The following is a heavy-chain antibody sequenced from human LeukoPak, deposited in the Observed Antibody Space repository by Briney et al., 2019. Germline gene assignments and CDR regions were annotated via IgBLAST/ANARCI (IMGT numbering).Heavy chain of an antibody. J-gene: IGHJ3*01. V-gene: IGHV3-48*01. CDR1: GFTFSSYS. CDR2: IDRSSGAI. D-gene: IGHD1-26*01. Sequence: GGSLRLSCAASGFTFSSYSMNWVRQAPGKGLEWSSYIDRSSGAIYYADSVKGRFTISRDNAKNALYLQMDSLRGDDTAMYYCARPAIVGTTRGAFDVWGQGTMVTVSS. CDR3: ARPAIVGTTRGAFDV.